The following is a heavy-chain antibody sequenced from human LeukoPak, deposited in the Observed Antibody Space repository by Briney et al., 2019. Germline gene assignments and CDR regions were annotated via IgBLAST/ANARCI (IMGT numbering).Heavy chain of an antibody. CDR2: ISAYNGNT. Sequence: ASVKVSCKASGYTFTNYGIGWVRQAPGRGLEWMGWISAYNGNTNYAQKFQGRVTMTTDTSTSTAYMELRSLRSDDTAVYYCARYYYCSGGSCYSFLSYWGQGTLVTVSS. V-gene: IGHV1-18*01. J-gene: IGHJ4*02. CDR1: GYTFTNYG. D-gene: IGHD2-15*01. CDR3: ARYYYCSGGSCYSFLSY.